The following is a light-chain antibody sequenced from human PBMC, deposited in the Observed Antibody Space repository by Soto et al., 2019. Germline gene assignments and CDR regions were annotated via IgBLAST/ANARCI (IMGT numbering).Light chain of an antibody. Sequence: QSVLTQPPSVSGAPGQRVTISCTGSRSNIGSTYVVQWYQQLPGTAPKLLIHGNTNRPSGVPDRFSGSKSGTSSSLAITGLQADDESDYYCQSYDDSLSVHYVFGTGTQLTVL. CDR2: GNT. CDR3: QSYDDSLSVHYV. CDR1: RSNIGSTYV. V-gene: IGLV1-40*01. J-gene: IGLJ1*01.